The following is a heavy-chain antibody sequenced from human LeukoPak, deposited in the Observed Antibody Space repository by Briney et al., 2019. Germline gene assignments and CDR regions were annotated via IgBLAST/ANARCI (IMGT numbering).Heavy chain of an antibody. CDR1: GFTFSSFA. Sequence: GGSLRLSCAASGFTFSSFAMNWVRQAPGKGLEWVSTISGTGDSTNYADSVKGRFTISRDNSKIMLPLQLNSLRAEDTAVYYCAKDYSSGWYDYWGQGTLVTVSS. CDR3: AKDYSSGWYDY. D-gene: IGHD6-19*01. J-gene: IGHJ4*02. CDR2: ISGTGDST. V-gene: IGHV3-23*01.